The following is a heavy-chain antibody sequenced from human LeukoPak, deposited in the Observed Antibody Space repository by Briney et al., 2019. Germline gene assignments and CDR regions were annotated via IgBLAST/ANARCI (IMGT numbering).Heavy chain of an antibody. J-gene: IGHJ4*02. CDR1: GGSINSHSYY. CDR2: VYYDGTS. CDR3: VRHISTNTGYFDS. V-gene: IGHV4-39*01. Sequence: SETLSLTCTVSGGSINSHSYYWGWLRQPPGKGLEWLGSVYYDGTSYSNPSLKSRVAVFLDTSRDQFSLDLSFVTAADTALYYCVRHISTNTGYFDSCGQGTLVSVSS. D-gene: IGHD5-24*01.